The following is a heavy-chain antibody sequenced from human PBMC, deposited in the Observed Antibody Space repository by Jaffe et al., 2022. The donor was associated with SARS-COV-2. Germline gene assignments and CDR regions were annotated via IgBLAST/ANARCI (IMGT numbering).Heavy chain of an antibody. J-gene: IGHJ4*02. CDR1: GFTFSNYA. CDR2: INSVSTAI. Sequence: EVHLVESGGGLVKPGGSLRLSCAASGFTFSNYAVNWVRQAPGQGLEWVASINSVSTAIYYADSLKGRFTISRDNAKNSLYLQMNSLRAEDTAVYYCARESCDNIRCYGVDDHWGQGTLVTVSS. D-gene: IGHD5-18*01. V-gene: IGHV3-21*06. CDR3: ARESCDNIRCYGVDDH.